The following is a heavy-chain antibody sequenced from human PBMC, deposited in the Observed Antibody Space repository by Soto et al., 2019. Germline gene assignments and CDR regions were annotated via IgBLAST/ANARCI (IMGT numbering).Heavy chain of an antibody. D-gene: IGHD6-19*01. CDR1: GFTFSDYH. Sequence: QVQLVESGGGLVKPGGSLRLSCAASGFTFSDYHLSRIRQAPGQGLEWVSYASASGATTYYADSVKGRFTVSRDNAKNSLYLQMTRLRAEDTAVYYCAIDPGMDSSGWFYFDYGGQGNLVTVSS. V-gene: IGHV3-11*01. J-gene: IGHJ4*02. CDR2: ASASGATT. CDR3: AIDPGMDSSGWFYFDY.